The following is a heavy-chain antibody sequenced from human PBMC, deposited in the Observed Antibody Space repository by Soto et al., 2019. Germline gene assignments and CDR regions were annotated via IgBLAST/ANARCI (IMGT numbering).Heavy chain of an antibody. V-gene: IGHV1-8*01. CDR3: ARGPYSSSWYYYYYMDV. CDR2: MNPNSGNT. Sequence: ASVKASCKASGYTFTSYDINWVRQATGQGLEWMGWMNPNSGNTGYAQKFQGRVTMTRNTSISTAYMELSSLRSEDTAVYYCARGPYSSSWYYYYYMDVWGKGTTVTVSS. J-gene: IGHJ6*03. D-gene: IGHD6-13*01. CDR1: GYTFTSYD.